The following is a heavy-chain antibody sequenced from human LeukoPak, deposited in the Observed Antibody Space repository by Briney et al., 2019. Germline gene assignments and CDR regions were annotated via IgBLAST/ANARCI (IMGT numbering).Heavy chain of an antibody. D-gene: IGHD2-8*01. Sequence: SETLSLTCTVSGGSISSYYWSWLRQPPGKGLEWIGYIYYSGSTNYNPSLKSRVTISVDTSKNQFSLKLSSVTAADTAVYYCARVYAEWGYYYYYYMDVWGKGTTVTVSS. CDR1: GGSISSYY. V-gene: IGHV4-59*01. CDR3: ARVYAEWGYYYYYYMDV. CDR2: IYYSGST. J-gene: IGHJ6*03.